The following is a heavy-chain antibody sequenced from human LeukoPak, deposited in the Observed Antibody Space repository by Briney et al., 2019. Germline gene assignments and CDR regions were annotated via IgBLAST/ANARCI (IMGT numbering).Heavy chain of an antibody. CDR1: GFTFSSYS. CDR2: ISSSSSYI. CDR3: ASSPPTGVDY. Sequence: GGSLRLSCAASGFTFSSYSMNWVRRAPGKGLEWVSSISSSSSYIYYADSVKGRFTISRDNAKNSLYLQMNSLRAEDTAVYYCASSPPTGVDYWGQGTLVTVSS. V-gene: IGHV3-21*01. D-gene: IGHD4-17*01. J-gene: IGHJ4*02.